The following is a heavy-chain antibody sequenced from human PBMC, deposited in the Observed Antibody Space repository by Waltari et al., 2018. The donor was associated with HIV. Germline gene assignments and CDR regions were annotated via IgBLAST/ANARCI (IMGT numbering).Heavy chain of an antibody. J-gene: IGHJ4*02. Sequence: EVQLVDSGGGLVKPGGSLRLSCAASGFTISDAWVSWVRKAPGGGVEWVGRIKSQMGGGTTDYAATMKGRFTISGDESKNTLYLQMNSLKVEDTAMYYCATLGGGTRDYWGQGTLVTVSS. V-gene: IGHV3-15*01. CDR1: GFTISDAW. D-gene: IGHD3-16*01. CDR3: ATLGGGTRDY. CDR2: IKSQMGGGTT.